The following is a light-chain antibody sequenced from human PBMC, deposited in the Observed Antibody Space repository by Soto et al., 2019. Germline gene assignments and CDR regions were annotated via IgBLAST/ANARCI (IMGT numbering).Light chain of an antibody. V-gene: IGKV1-33*01. Sequence: DIQMTQSPSSLSASVGDRVTITCQANQDITNYLNWFQQKPGKAPKLLIYDASYLETGVPSRFSGSGSGTDFTFTISSLQPEDIATYYCQQYDDLPLTFGGGTKVEI. J-gene: IGKJ4*01. CDR2: DAS. CDR1: QDITNY. CDR3: QQYDDLPLT.